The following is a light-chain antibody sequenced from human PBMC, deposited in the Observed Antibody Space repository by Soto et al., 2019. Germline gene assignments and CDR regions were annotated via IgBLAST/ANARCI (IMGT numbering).Light chain of an antibody. Sequence: DIVLTQSPGTLSLSPGERATLSCRASQSVRGTSLAWYQQKPGQAPRLLIYDASSRATGIPDRFSGGGSGTDFTLTISRLEPEDFAVYYCQYYGSSPPTTFGQGTKLEIK. V-gene: IGKV3-20*01. CDR2: DAS. J-gene: IGKJ2*01. CDR1: QSVRGTS. CDR3: QYYGSSPPTT.